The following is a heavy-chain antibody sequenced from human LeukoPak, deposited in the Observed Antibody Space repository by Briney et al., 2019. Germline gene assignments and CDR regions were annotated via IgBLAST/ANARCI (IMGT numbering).Heavy chain of an antibody. CDR2: IYSGGST. J-gene: IGHJ4*02. CDR1: GFAVSSNY. V-gene: IGHV3-66*02. Sequence: GGSLRLSCAVAGFAVSSNYMSWVRQAPGNGLEWVSVIYSGGSTCYADSVKGRFTISRDNSKNTMYLQMNSLRAEDTAVYYCAREVHLDYWGQGTLVTVSS. CDR3: AREVHLDY.